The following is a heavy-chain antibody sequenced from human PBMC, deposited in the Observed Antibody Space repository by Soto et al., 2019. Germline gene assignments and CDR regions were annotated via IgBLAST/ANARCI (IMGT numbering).Heavy chain of an antibody. J-gene: IGHJ4*02. Sequence: SLKISCAASGFTFDDYAMHWVRQAPGKGLEWVSGISWNSGSIGYADSVKGRFTISRDNAKNSLYLQMNSLRAEDTALYYCAKDPFFDYWGQGTLVTVSS. CDR3: AKDPFFDY. V-gene: IGHV3-9*01. CDR1: GFTFDDYA. CDR2: ISWNSGSI.